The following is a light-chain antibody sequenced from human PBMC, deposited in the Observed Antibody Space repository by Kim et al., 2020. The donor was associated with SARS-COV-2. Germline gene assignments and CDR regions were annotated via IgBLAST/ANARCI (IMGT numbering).Light chain of an antibody. CDR1: QSVSSTY. V-gene: IGKV3-20*01. J-gene: IGKJ2*01. Sequence: EIVLTQSPGTLSLSPGERATLSCRASQSVSSTYLAWYQQKPGQAPRLLIYGASSRATGIPDRFSGSGSGTDFTLTISRLEPEDFAEYYCQQYGSSPFTCGQGTKLEI. CDR2: GAS. CDR3: QQYGSSPFT.